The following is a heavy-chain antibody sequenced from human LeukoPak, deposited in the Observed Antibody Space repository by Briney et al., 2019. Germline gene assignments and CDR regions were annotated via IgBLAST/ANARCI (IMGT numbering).Heavy chain of an antibody. CDR2: IYYSGST. J-gene: IGHJ6*02. CDR1: GGSISSYY. Sequence: PSETLSLTCTVSGGSISSYYWSWIRQPPGKGLEWIGYIYYSGSTNSNPSLKSRVTVSLDTSKNQFSLKLSSVTAADTAVYYCARAPARRYSGYDWEYYYYYGMDVWGQGTTVTVSS. CDR3: ARAPARRYSGYDWEYYYYYGMDV. D-gene: IGHD5-12*01. V-gene: IGHV4-59*01.